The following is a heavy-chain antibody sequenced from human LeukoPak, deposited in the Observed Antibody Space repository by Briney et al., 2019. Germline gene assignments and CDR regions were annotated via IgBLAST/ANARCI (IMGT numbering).Heavy chain of an antibody. CDR1: GFTFNKYA. CDR3: ARVPFGEVSPFHFDH. Sequence: GGSLRLSCAASGFTFNKYAMLWVRQAPGKGLEWVAVISYDGDNKYYADSVRGRFTISRDNSKNTVYLHMNSLRDEDTAVYYCARVPFGEVSPFHFDHWGQGTLVTVSS. V-gene: IGHV3-30-3*01. D-gene: IGHD3-10*01. CDR2: ISYDGDNK. J-gene: IGHJ4*02.